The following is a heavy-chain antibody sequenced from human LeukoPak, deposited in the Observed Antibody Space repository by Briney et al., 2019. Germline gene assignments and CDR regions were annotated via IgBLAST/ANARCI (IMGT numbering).Heavy chain of an antibody. Sequence: PSETLSLTCTVSGGSISSSSYYWGWIRQPPGKGLEWIGSIYYSGSTYYNPSLKSRVTISVDTSKNQFSLKLSSVTAADTAVYYCASPTYYYDSSGYYSPQYYYYYYYMDVWGKGTTVTLSS. V-gene: IGHV4-39*01. D-gene: IGHD3-22*01. J-gene: IGHJ6*03. CDR2: IYYSGST. CDR3: ASPTYYYDSSGYYSPQYYYYYYYMDV. CDR1: GGSISSSSYY.